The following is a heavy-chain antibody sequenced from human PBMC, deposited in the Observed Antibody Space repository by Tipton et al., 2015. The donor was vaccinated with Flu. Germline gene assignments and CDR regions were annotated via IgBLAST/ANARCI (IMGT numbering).Heavy chain of an antibody. CDR3: ARGSGSGTYLIFDF. Sequence: TLSLTCTVSGDSMRSYYWAWIRQPAGKGLEWIGRMYTSGSTKYNPSLESRVTMSVDTSNNHFSLKLSSVTAADTAVYYCARGSGSGTYLIFDFWGQGTLATVSS. J-gene: IGHJ4*02. V-gene: IGHV4-4*07. CDR2: MYTSGST. CDR1: GDSMRSYY. D-gene: IGHD3-10*01.